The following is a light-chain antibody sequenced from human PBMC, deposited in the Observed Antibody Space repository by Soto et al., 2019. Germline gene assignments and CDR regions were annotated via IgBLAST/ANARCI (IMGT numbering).Light chain of an antibody. CDR3: SSYAGSNNFDV. Sequence: QSVLTQPPSASGSPGQSVTISCTGTSSDVGGYNYVSWYQQHPGKAPKLMISDVSKRPSGVPDRFSGSKSGNTASLTVSGLQAEDEADYYCSSYAGSNNFDVFGTGTKVTFL. CDR1: SSDVGGYNY. CDR2: DVS. J-gene: IGLJ1*01. V-gene: IGLV2-8*01.